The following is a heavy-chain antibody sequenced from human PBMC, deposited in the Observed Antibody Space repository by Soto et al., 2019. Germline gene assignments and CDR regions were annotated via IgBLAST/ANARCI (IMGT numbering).Heavy chain of an antibody. CDR3: ARVYYDFWSGYFPVNYYMDV. D-gene: IGHD3-3*01. CDR1: GYTFTSYG. J-gene: IGHJ6*03. CDR2: ISAYNGNT. V-gene: IGHV1-18*01. Sequence: ASVKVSCKASGYTFTSYGISWVRQAPGQGLEWMGWISAYNGNTNYAQKLQGRVTMTTDTSTSTAYMELRSLRSDDTAVYYCARVYYDFWSGYFPVNYYMDVWGKGTTVTVS.